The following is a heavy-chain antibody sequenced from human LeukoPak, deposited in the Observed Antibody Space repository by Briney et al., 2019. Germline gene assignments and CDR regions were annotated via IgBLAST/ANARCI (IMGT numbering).Heavy chain of an antibody. J-gene: IGHJ4*02. V-gene: IGHV4-59*01. Sequence: SETLSLTCTVSGGSISSYYWSWIRQPPGKGLKWIGYIYYSGSTNYNPSLKSRVTISVDTSKNQFSLKLSSVTAADTAVYYCARQVRGVIMSWGQGTLVTVSS. CDR1: GGSISSYY. D-gene: IGHD3-10*01. CDR3: ARQVRGVIMS. CDR2: IYYSGST.